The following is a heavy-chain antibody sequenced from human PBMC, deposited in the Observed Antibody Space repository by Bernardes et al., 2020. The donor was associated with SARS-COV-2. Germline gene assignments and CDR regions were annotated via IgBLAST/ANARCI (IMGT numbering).Heavy chain of an antibody. CDR2: INPTTGGT. D-gene: IGHD1-1*01. V-gene: IGHV1-2*02. J-gene: IGHJ4*02. Sequence: ASVQVSCQASRYTFTGYFILWVRQPPGQRLAWMGWINPTTGGTNYIQKFQGRVTMTRDTSITTAYMELSRLGSDDTAIYYRARTRTTISTTGMPVDYWGQGTLVTVSS. CDR3: ARTRTTISTTGMPVDY. CDR1: RYTFTGYF.